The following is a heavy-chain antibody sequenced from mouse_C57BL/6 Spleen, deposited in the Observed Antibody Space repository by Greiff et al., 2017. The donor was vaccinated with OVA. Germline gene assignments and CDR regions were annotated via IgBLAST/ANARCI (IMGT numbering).Heavy chain of an antibody. V-gene: IGHV1-42*01. CDR2: INPSTGGT. CDR3: ARNYGSSYGAMDY. Sequence: EVQLVESGPELVKPGASVKISCKASGYSFTGYYMNWVKQSPEKSLEWIGEINPSTGGTTYNQKFKAKATLTVDKSSSTAYMQLKSLTSEDSAVDYCARNYGSSYGAMDYWGQGTSVTVSS. CDR1: GYSFTGYY. D-gene: IGHD1-1*01. J-gene: IGHJ4*01.